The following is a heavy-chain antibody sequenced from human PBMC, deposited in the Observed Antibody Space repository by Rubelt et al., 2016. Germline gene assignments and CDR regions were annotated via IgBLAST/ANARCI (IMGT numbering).Heavy chain of an antibody. CDR3: ATGIVVVPAHVPSRDY. D-gene: IGHD2-2*01. CDR1: GYTLTELS. V-gene: IGHV1-24*01. J-gene: IGHJ4*02. Sequence: QVQLVQSGAEVKKPGASVKVSCKVSGYTLTELSMHWVRQAPGKGIEWMRGFDPEAGETIDAHKFQSRVTMTEYTTTDTAYVELSSRRSEDTDVYYCATGIVVVPAHVPSRDYWGQGTLVTVAS. CDR2: FDPEAGET.